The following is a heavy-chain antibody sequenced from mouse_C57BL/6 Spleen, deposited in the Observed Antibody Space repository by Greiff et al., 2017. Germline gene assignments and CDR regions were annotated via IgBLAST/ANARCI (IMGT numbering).Heavy chain of an antibody. CDR1: GFTFSSYA. V-gene: IGHV5-9-1*02. CDR3: TRDDYDGKGFDY. Sequence: EVQGVESGAGLVKPGGSLKLSCAASGFTFSSYAMTWVRQTPEKRLEWVAYISSGGGYIYYADNVKGRFTISRDNARTTQYLQMSSLKAEDTAMYYCTRDDYDGKGFDYWGQGTTLTVSS. CDR2: ISSGGGYI. J-gene: IGHJ2*01. D-gene: IGHD2-4*01.